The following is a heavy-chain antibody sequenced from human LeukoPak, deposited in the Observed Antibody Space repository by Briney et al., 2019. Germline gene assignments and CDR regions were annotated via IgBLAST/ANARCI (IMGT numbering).Heavy chain of an antibody. Sequence: GGSLRLSCAASGFTFSSYAVSWVRQAPGKGLEWVSAISGSGGSTYYADSVKGRFTISRDNCKNTLYLQMNSLRAEDTAVYYCAKLMFPKHIGVVLDYWGQGTLVTVSS. J-gene: IGHJ4*02. CDR1: GFTFSSYA. V-gene: IGHV3-23*01. D-gene: IGHD2-21*01. CDR2: ISGSGGST. CDR3: AKLMFPKHIGVVLDY.